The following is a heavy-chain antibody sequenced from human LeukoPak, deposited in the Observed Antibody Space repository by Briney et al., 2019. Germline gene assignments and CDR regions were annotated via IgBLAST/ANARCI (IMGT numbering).Heavy chain of an antibody. Sequence: GASVKVSCKASGGTFSSYAISWVRQAPGQGLEWMGGIIPIFGTANYAQKFQGRLTITADESTSTAYMELSSLRSEDTAVYYCARTSWGYSSSWYIGYWGQGTLVTVSS. J-gene: IGHJ4*02. CDR3: ARTSWGYSSSWYIGY. D-gene: IGHD6-13*01. V-gene: IGHV1-69*13. CDR2: IIPIFGTA. CDR1: GGTFSSYA.